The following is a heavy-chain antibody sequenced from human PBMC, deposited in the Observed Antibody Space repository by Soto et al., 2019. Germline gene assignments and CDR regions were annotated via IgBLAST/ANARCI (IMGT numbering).Heavy chain of an antibody. V-gene: IGHV3-74*01. CDR3: VRGTATGSTTVFDY. J-gene: IGHJ4*02. Sequence: EVQLVESGGGLVQPGGSLRLSCAASGFIFNSFWMHWVRQAPGKGLVWVARIRNDGSDTTSADSVQGRFTISRDNAKNTVYLQMNSLRAEDTARYDWVRGTATGSTTVFDYWGQGTLVTVSS. D-gene: IGHD3-10*01. CDR1: GFIFNSFW. CDR2: IRNDGSDT.